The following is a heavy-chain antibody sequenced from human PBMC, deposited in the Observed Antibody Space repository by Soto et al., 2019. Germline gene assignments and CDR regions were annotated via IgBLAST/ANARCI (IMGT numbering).Heavy chain of an antibody. J-gene: IGHJ6*02. Sequence: LRLSCAASGFTFSSYSMNWVRQAPGKGLEWVSSISSSSSYIYYADSVKGRFTISRDNAKNSLHLQMNSLRAEDTAVYYCARSSRGGMDVWGQGTTVTVSS. CDR3: ARSSRGGMDV. CDR2: ISSSSSYI. D-gene: IGHD6-6*01. CDR1: GFTFSSYS. V-gene: IGHV3-21*01.